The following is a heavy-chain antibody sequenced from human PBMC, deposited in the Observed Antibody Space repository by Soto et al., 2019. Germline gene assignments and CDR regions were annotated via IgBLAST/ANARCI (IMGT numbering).Heavy chain of an antibody. CDR2: INHSGST. CDR3: ARGPGGDSSPY. Sequence: QVQLQQWGAGLLKPSETLSLTCAVYVGSFSGYYWSWIRQPPGKGLEWIGEINHSGSTNYNPSRKRXXSXSXGTSRNQFSLKLSSVTAADTAVYYCARGPGGDSSPYWGQGTLVTVSS. V-gene: IGHV4-34*01. D-gene: IGHD4-17*01. CDR1: VGSFSGYY. J-gene: IGHJ4*02.